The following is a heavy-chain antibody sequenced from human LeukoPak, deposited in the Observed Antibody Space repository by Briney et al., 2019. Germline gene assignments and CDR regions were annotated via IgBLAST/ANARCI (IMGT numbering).Heavy chain of an antibody. CDR2: ISAYNGNT. J-gene: IGHJ4*02. CDR1: GYTFTSYV. D-gene: IGHD3-22*01. V-gene: IGHV1-18*01. CDR3: ARGWYYYDSSGPRDLGY. Sequence: GASVKVSCKASGYTFTSYVISWVRQAPGQGLEWMGWISAYNGNTNYAQKLQGRVTMTTDTSTSTAYMELRSLRSDDTAVYYCARGWYYYDSSGPRDLGYWGQGTLVTVSS.